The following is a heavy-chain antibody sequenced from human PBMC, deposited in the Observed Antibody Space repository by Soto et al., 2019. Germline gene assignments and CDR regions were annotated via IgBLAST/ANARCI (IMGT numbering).Heavy chain of an antibody. V-gene: IGHV5-10-1*01. J-gene: IGHJ6*02. CDR3: ATTQFDYDSSGHHLYYYYYGMDV. CDR2: IDPSDSYT. CDR1: GYSFTSYW. Sequence: RGESLKISCQGSGYSFTSYWISWVRQMPGKGLEWMGRIDPSDSYTNYSPSFQGHVTISADKSISTAYLQWSSLKASDTAMYYCATTQFDYDSSGHHLYYYYYGMDVWGQGTTVTVSS. D-gene: IGHD3-22*01.